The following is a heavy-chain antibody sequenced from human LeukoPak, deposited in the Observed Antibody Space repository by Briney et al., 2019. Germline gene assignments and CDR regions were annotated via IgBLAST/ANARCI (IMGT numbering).Heavy chain of an antibody. CDR2: ISFDGSDQ. V-gene: IGHV3-30*04. Sequence: GDSLRLSCAASGFTSSGYAVHWVRQGPGKGLDWVAVISFDGSDQYYADSVKGRFTIPRDNSQNTVSLHMNSLKTEDTAVYFCARLSRSGATYFYYGMDVWGQGTTVIVTS. CDR1: GFTSSGYA. J-gene: IGHJ6*02. D-gene: IGHD3-22*01. CDR3: ARLSRSGATYFYYGMDV.